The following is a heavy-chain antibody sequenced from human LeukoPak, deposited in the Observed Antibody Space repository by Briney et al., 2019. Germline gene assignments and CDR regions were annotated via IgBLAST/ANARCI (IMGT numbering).Heavy chain of an antibody. D-gene: IGHD1-1*01. CDR1: GLTFSGYA. J-gene: IGHJ4*02. V-gene: IGHV3-23*01. CDR2: ISGSGGST. CDR3: AKLLGTSTTYDS. Sequence: GGSLTLSCAASGLTFSGYAMSWVRQAPGKGLAWVSGISGSGGSTFYADSVKGRFAISRDNSKSTLYLQMNSLRAEDTAVYYCAKLLGTSTTYDSWGQGTRVTDSS.